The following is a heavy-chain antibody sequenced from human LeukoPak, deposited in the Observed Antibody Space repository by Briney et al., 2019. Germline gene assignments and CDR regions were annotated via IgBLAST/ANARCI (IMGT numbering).Heavy chain of an antibody. CDR2: INSSGSTI. J-gene: IGHJ4*02. D-gene: IGHD1-26*01. Sequence: GGSLRLSCVVSGFTFSSYEMNWVRQAPGKGLEWVSYINSSGSTIYYADSVRGRFTISRDNAKNSLYLQMNSLRAEDTAVYYCEGERGPPSRVGYWGQEALVTVSS. V-gene: IGHV3-48*03. CDR3: EGERGPPSRVGY. CDR1: GFTFSSYE.